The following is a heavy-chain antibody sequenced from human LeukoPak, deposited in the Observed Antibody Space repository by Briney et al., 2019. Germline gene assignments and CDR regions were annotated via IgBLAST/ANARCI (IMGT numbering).Heavy chain of an antibody. Sequence: GGSLRLLCAAWGFTFRSYSMIGLRQAPGKGLEGVSSISSSSSYIYYADSVKGRFTISRDNAKNSLYLQMNSLRAEDTAVYYCASKYSGSYYVGYWGQGTLVTVSS. J-gene: IGHJ4*02. D-gene: IGHD1-26*01. CDR3: ASKYSGSYYVGY. CDR1: GFTFRSYS. CDR2: ISSSSSYI. V-gene: IGHV3-21*01.